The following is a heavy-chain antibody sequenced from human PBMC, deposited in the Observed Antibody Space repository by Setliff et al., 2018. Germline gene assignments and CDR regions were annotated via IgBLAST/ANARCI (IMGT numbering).Heavy chain of an antibody. CDR1: GFNFGAYA. V-gene: IGHV3-7*01. J-gene: IGHJ4*02. D-gene: IGHD6-13*01. Sequence: GGSLRLSCAASGFNFGAYAMHWVRQAPGKGLEWVASINPDGSEKYYVDSVKGRFIISRDNAKNSLSLQMNSLRNEDTAVYYCAKCSSWHGHYPHFNYWGQGTLVTVSS. CDR2: INPDGSEK. CDR3: AKCSSWHGHYPHFNY.